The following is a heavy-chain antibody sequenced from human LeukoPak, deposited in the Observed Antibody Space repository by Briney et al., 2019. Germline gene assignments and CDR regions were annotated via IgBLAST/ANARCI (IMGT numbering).Heavy chain of an antibody. CDR3: ARRGAVYDILTGYYPPYFDY. D-gene: IGHD3-9*01. Sequence: PGESLKISCKGSGYSFTSYWIGWVRQMPGQGLEGMGIIYPGDSDTRYSPPFQGQVTISADKSISTAYLQWSSLKASDTAMYYCARRGAVYDILTGYYPPYFDYWGQGTLVTVSS. J-gene: IGHJ4*02. V-gene: IGHV5-51*03. CDR2: IYPGDSDT. CDR1: GYSFTSYW.